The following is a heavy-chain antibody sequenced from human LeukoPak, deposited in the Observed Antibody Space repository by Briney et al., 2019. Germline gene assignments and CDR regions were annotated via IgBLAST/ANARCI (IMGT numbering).Heavy chain of an antibody. V-gene: IGHV1-18*01. CDR1: GYTFTSYG. D-gene: IGHD3-22*01. CDR2: ISAYNGNT. Sequence: GASVKVSCKASGYTFTSYGISWVRQAPGQGLEWMGWISAYNGNTNYAQKLQGRVTMTTDTSTSTAYMELRSLRSDDTAVYYCARGGWYYYESSGYYLIDNWGQGTLVTVSS. J-gene: IGHJ4*02. CDR3: ARGGWYYYESSGYYLIDN.